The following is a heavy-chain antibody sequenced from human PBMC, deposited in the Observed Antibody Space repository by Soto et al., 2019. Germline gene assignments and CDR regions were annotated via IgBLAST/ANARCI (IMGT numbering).Heavy chain of an antibody. CDR2: IDPSDSQT. D-gene: IGHD3-22*01. CDR1: GYSFAGYW. J-gene: IGHJ4*02. CDR3: ARQIYDSDTGPNFQYYFDS. Sequence: ESLKISCKGSGYSFAGYWITWVRQKPGKGLEWMGRIDPSDSQTYYSPSFRGHVTISVTKSITTVFLQWSSLRASDTAMYYCARQIYDSDTGPNFQYYFDSWGQGTPVTVS. V-gene: IGHV5-10-1*01.